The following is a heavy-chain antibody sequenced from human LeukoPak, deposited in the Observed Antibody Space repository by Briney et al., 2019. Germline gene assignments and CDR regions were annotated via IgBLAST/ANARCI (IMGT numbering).Heavy chain of an antibody. V-gene: IGHV1-69*05. CDR2: IIPIFGTA. D-gene: IGHD5-18*01. Sequence: ASVKVSCKASGGTFISYAISWVRQAPGQGGEWMGRIIPIFGTANYAQKFQGRVTITTDESTSTAYMELSSLRSEDTAVYYCAIGKVSYGYGDRLTVCYWGQGTLVTVSS. CDR1: GGTFISYA. J-gene: IGHJ4*02. CDR3: AIGKVSYGYGDRLTVCY.